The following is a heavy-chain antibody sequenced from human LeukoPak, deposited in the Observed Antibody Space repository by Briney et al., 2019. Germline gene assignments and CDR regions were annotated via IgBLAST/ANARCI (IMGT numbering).Heavy chain of an antibody. CDR2: IIPIFGTA. V-gene: IGHV1-69*13. CDR3: ARGDPYDFWSGYPFDY. Sequence: SVKVSCKASGGTFSSYAISWVRQAPGQGLEWIGGIIPIFGTANYAQKFQGRVTITPDESTSTAYMELSSLRSEDTAVYYCARGDPYDFWSGYPFDYWGQGTLVTVSS. CDR1: GGTFSSYA. J-gene: IGHJ4*02. D-gene: IGHD3-3*01.